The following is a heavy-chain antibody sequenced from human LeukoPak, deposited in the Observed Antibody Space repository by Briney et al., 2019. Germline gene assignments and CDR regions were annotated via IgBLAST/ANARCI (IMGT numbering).Heavy chain of an antibody. V-gene: IGHV3-73*01. CDR1: GFTFSGSA. J-gene: IGHJ4*02. CDR3: TTGLFSSGWRGTQI. Sequence: GGSLRLSCAASGFTFSGSAMHWVRQASGKGLEWVGRIRSKANSYATAYAASVKGRFTIFRDDSKNTAYLQMNSLKTEDTAVYYCTTGLFSSGWRGTQIWGQGTLVTVSS. D-gene: IGHD6-19*01. CDR2: IRSKANSYAT.